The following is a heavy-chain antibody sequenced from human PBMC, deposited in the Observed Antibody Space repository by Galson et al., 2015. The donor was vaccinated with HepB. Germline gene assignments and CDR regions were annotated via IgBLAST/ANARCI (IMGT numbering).Heavy chain of an antibody. Sequence: SVKVSCKASGYTFTSYYMHWVRQAPGQGLEWMGIINPSGGSTSYAQKLRGRVTMTRDTSTSTVYMELSSLRSEDTAVYYCARDGTFYYYGSGSYSYYYYGMDVWGQGTTVTVSS. J-gene: IGHJ6*02. CDR3: ARDGTFYYYGSGSYSYYYYGMDV. CDR2: INPSGGST. D-gene: IGHD3-10*01. CDR1: GYTFTSYY. V-gene: IGHV1-46*04.